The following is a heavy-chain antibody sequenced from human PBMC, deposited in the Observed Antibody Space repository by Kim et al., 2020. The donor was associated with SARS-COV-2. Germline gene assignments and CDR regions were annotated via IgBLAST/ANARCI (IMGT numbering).Heavy chain of an antibody. CDR1: GGTFSSYA. J-gene: IGHJ6*02. Sequence: SVKVSCKASGGTFSSYAISWVRQAPGQGLEWMGGIIPIFGTANYAQKFQGRVTITADESTSTAYMELSSLRSEDTAVYYCARESYLPDFWSGYYYYGMDVWGQGTTVTVSS. CDR2: IIPIFGTA. V-gene: IGHV1-69*13. CDR3: ARESYLPDFWSGYYYYGMDV. D-gene: IGHD3-3*01.